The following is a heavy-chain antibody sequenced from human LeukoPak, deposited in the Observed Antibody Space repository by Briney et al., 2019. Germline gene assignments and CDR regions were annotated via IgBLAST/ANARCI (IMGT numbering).Heavy chain of an antibody. V-gene: IGHV4-59*01. CDR2: IYYSGST. Sequence: PSETLSLTCTVSGGSISSYYWNWIRKPPGKGLECIGYIYYSGSTNYNTSLTSRLTISVDTAKNQFSLTLRAVTAADTAVYYCARYVWGSYPTFEDYWGQGTLVTVSS. CDR1: GGSISSYY. CDR3: ARYVWGSYPTFEDY. J-gene: IGHJ4*02. D-gene: IGHD3-16*02.